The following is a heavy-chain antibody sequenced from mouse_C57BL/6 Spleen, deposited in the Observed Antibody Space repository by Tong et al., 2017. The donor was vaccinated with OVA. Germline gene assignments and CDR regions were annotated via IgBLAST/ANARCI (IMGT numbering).Heavy chain of an antibody. J-gene: IGHJ1*03. D-gene: IGHD2-2*01. CDR1: GYTFTDYN. Sequence: EVQLQESGPELVKPGASVKIPCKASGYTFTDYNMDWVKQSHGKSLEWIGDINPNNGGTIYNQKFKGKATLTVDKSSSTAYMELRSLTSEDTAVYYCARGKDGYGWYFDVWGTGTTVTVSS. CDR2: INPNNGGT. CDR3: ARGKDGYGWYFDV. V-gene: IGHV1-18*01.